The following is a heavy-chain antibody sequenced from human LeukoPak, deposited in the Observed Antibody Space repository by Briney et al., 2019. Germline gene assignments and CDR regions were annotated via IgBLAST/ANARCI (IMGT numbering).Heavy chain of an antibody. J-gene: IGHJ5*02. CDR2: MNPNSGNT. Sequence: GSVKVSCKASGYTFTSYDINWVRQATGQGLEWMGWMNPNSGNTGYAQKFQGRVTITRNTSISTAYMELSSLRSEDTAVYYCATSKRGVLLWFGELFSRRWFDPWGQGTLVTVSS. CDR3: ATSKRGVLLWFGELFSRRWFDP. V-gene: IGHV1-8*03. CDR1: GYTFTSYD. D-gene: IGHD3-10*01.